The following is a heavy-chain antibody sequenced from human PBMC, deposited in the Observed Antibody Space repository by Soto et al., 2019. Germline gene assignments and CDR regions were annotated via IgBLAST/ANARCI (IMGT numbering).Heavy chain of an antibody. CDR1: GGSISSGGYY. J-gene: IGHJ6*02. CDR3: ARDLERITMVRGVTHYGMDV. D-gene: IGHD3-10*01. Sequence: SETLSLTCAVSGGSISSGGYYWSWIRQHPGKGLEWIGYIYYSGSTYYNPSLKSRVTISVDTSKNQFSLKLSSVTAADTAVYYCARDLERITMVRGVTHYGMDVWGQGTTVTVSS. CDR2: IYYSGST. V-gene: IGHV4-31*11.